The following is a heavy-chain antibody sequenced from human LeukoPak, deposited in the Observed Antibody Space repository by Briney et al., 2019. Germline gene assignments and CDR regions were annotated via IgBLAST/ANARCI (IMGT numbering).Heavy chain of an antibody. V-gene: IGHV3-NL1*01. CDR1: GFTFSSYG. CDR3: ASPLGYCSGGSCYPEYFQH. CDR2: IYSGGST. J-gene: IGHJ1*01. D-gene: IGHD2-15*01. Sequence: GGSLRLSCAASGFTFSSYGMHWVRQAPGKGLEWVSVIYSGGSTYYADSVKGRFTISRDNSKNTLYLQMNSLRAEDTAVYYCASPLGYCSGGSCYPEYFQHWGQGTLVTVSS.